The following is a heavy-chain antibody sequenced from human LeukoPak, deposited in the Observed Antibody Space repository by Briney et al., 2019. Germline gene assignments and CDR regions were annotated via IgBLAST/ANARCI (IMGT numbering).Heavy chain of an antibody. CDR2: ITGSSSYI. CDR3: ASGFSSSPYFDY. V-gene: IGHV3-21*01. CDR1: GFTFSTYY. D-gene: IGHD6-6*01. J-gene: IGHJ4*02. Sequence: PGVSLRLSCAASGFTFSTYYMNWVPQAPGKGLEWVSFITGSSSYIYYTDSVKGRYTISRDNAKNSLFLQMNSLRDEDTAVYYCASGFSSSPYFDYWGQGALVTVSS.